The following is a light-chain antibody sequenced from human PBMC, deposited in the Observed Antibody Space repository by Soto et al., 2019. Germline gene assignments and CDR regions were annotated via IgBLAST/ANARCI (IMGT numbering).Light chain of an antibody. J-gene: IGLJ2*01. CDR1: SSDVGRYNY. V-gene: IGLV2-14*01. CDR2: EVS. Sequence: QSVLTQPASVSGSPGQSITISCTGTSSDVGRYNYVSWYQQHPGKAPKLMIYEVSNRPSGVSNRFSGSKSDNTASLTISGLQADDEADYYCSSYTSSSTLFGGGTKVTVL. CDR3: SSYTSSSTL.